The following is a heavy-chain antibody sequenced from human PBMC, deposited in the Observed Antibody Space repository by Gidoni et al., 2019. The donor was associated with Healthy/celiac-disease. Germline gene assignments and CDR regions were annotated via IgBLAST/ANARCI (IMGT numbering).Heavy chain of an antibody. J-gene: IGHJ4*02. CDR2: INHSGST. V-gene: IGHV4-34*01. Sequence: QGQLQQWRAGLLKPSETLSLTCAVYGGSFSGYYWSWIRQPPGKGLEWIGEINHSGSTNYNPSLQSRVTISVDTSKNQFSLKLSSVTAADTAVYYCARQTGEVWYFDYWGQGTLVTVSS. CDR3: ARQTGEVWYFDY. D-gene: IGHD7-27*01. CDR1: GGSFSGYY.